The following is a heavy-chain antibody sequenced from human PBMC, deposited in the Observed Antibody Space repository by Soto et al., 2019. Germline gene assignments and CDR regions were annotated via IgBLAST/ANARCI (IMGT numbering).Heavy chain of an antibody. Sequence: PVGSLRLSCAASEFTFSNYWMHWVRQAPGKGLVWVSRINSDGSSTNYADSVKGRFTISRDNAKNTLYLQMNSLRAEDTAVYYCARGGLRAYWIDPWGQGTLVTVSS. CDR3: ARGGLRAYWIDP. J-gene: IGHJ5*02. CDR1: EFTFSNYW. V-gene: IGHV3-74*01. D-gene: IGHD4-17*01. CDR2: INSDGSST.